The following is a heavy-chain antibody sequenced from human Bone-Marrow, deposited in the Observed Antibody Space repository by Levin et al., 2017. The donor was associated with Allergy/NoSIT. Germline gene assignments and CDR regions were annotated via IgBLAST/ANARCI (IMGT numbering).Heavy chain of an antibody. J-gene: IGHJ4*02. CDR2: IKQDGSEQ. Sequence: GGSLRLSCAASGFTFSSFWMSWVRQAPGKGLEWVANIKQDGSEQYYLDSVRGRFTISRDNAENSLYLQMNSLRVEDTAVYYYAKTSRSSMDPDYWGQGTLVTVSS. D-gene: IGHD6-6*01. CDR3: AKTSRSSMDPDY. V-gene: IGHV3-7*01. CDR1: GFTFSSFW.